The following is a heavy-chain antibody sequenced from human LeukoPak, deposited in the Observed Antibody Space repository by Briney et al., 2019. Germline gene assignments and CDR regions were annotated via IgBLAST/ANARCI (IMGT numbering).Heavy chain of an antibody. CDR1: GFTFSSYA. Sequence: GGSLRLSCAASGFTFSSYAMTWVRQAPGKGLEWVSGISGTAANTYHADSVKGRFAISRDNSKNTLYLQMNSLRVEDTAVYYCARDYNWNPPDYWGQGTLVTVSS. D-gene: IGHD1-1*01. V-gene: IGHV3-23*01. J-gene: IGHJ4*02. CDR3: ARDYNWNPPDY. CDR2: ISGTAANT.